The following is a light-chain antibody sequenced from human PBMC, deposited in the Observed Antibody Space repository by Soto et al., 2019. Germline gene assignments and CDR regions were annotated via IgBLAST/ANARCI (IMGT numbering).Light chain of an antibody. Sequence: DLQMTQSPSAMSASVGDRVTITCRASQGISNYLAWFQQKPGKVPKRLIYAASSFQSGAPSRFRGSGCGKEFTLTITSLQPEDFATYYLLQHNSYPPVSFRQGTGLE. CDR3: LQHNSYPPVS. V-gene: IGKV1-17*03. J-gene: IGKJ5*01. CDR2: AAS. CDR1: QGISNY.